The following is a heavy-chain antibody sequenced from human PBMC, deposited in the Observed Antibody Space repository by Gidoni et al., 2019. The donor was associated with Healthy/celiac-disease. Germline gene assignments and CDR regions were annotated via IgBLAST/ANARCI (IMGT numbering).Heavy chain of an antibody. CDR1: GFTFSSYA. CDR2: ISGSGGST. D-gene: IGHD5-12*01. V-gene: IGHV3-23*04. Sequence: EVQLVESGGGLVQPGGSLRLSCAASGFTFSSYAMSWVRQAPGKGLEWVSAISGSGGSTYYADSVKGRFTISRDNSKNTLYLQMNSLRAEDTAVYYCASQSIFHSGYDSPFFDYWGQGTLVTVSS. CDR3: ASQSIFHSGYDSPFFDY. J-gene: IGHJ4*02.